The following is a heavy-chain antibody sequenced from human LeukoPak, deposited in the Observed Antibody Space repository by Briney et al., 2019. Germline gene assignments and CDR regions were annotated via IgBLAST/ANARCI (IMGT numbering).Heavy chain of an antibody. J-gene: IGHJ4*02. Sequence: SETLSLTCTVSGGSISSYYWSWIRQPPGKGLEWIGYIYYSGSTNYNPSLKSRVTISVDTSKNQFSLKLSSVTAADTAVYYCARGTTYYYGSGSYYNDYWGQGTLVTVSS. D-gene: IGHD3-10*01. CDR1: GGSISSYY. CDR3: ARGTTYYYGSGSYYNDY. CDR2: IYYSGST. V-gene: IGHV4-59*12.